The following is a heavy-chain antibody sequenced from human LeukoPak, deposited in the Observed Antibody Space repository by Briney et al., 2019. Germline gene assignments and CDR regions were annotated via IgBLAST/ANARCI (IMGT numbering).Heavy chain of an antibody. D-gene: IGHD3-22*01. CDR2: IIPILGIA. CDR1: GGTFSSYA. J-gene: IGHJ3*02. CDR3: ARDGNYYYDSSGYSGGAFDI. Sequence: GASVKVSCKASGGTFSSYAISWVRQAPGQGLEWMGRIIPILGIANYAQKLQGRVTITADKSTSTAYMGLSSLRSEDTAVYYCARDGNYYYDSSGYSGGAFDIWGQGTMVTVSS. V-gene: IGHV1-69*04.